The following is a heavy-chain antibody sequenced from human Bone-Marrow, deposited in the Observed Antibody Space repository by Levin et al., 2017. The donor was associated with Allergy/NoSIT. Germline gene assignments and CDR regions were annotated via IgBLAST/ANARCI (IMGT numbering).Heavy chain of an antibody. Sequence: PSETLSLTCTVSSGSISSTNSYWGWIRQTPGETLEWIGNVFHTGSTNYNPSLKSRVTISVDTSKNQFSLRLNSVTAADTAVYYCAREGGVAANWFDPWSQGTLVTVSS. D-gene: IGHD2-15*01. CDR2: VFHTGST. CDR3: AREGGVAANWFDP. CDR1: SGSISSTNSY. J-gene: IGHJ5*02. V-gene: IGHV4-39*07.